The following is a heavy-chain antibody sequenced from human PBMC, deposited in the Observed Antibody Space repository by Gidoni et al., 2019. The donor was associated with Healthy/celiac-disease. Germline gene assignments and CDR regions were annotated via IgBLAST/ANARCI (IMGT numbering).Heavy chain of an antibody. CDR1: GYSFTSYW. CDR3: ARGPTYSSSSEFPFDY. J-gene: IGHJ4*02. V-gene: IGHV5-51*03. Sequence: EVQLVQSGAEVKKPGESLKISCKGSGYSFTSYWIGWFRQMPGKGLEWMGIIYPCDSDTRYSPSFQGQVTISADKSISTAYLQWSSLKASDTAMYYCARGPTYSSSSEFPFDYWGQGTLVTVSS. D-gene: IGHD6-6*01. CDR2: IYPCDSDT.